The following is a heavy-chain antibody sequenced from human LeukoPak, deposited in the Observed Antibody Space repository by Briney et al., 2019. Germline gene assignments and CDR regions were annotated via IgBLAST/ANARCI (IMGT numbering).Heavy chain of an antibody. CDR1: GFTFSSYA. CDR2: ISYDGSNK. D-gene: IGHD4-11*01. J-gene: IGHJ4*02. CDR3: AREDHSNYNY. Sequence: GRSLRLSCAASGFTFSSYAMHWVRQAPGKGLEWVALISYDGSNKYYADSVKGRFTISRDNSKNTLSLQMNSLRAEDTAVYYCAREDHSNYNYWGQGTLVTVSS. V-gene: IGHV3-30-3*01.